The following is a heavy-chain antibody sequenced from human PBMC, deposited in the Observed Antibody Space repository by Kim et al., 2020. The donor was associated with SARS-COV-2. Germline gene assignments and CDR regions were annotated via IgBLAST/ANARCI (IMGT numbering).Heavy chain of an antibody. CDR3: VTPDTSRGY. V-gene: IGHV3-23*01. J-gene: IGHJ4*02. CDR2: GST. Sequence: GSTYYTDSLKGRFTIYRDKSKNTLYLQMNSLRAEDTAVYYCVTPDTSRGYWGQGTLVTVSS. D-gene: IGHD5-18*01.